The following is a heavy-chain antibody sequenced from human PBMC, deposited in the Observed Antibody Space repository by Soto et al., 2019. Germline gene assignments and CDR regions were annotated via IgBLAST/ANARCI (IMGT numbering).Heavy chain of an antibody. J-gene: IGHJ4*02. D-gene: IGHD5-18*01. CDR2: IYYSGST. CDR1: GGSFSGYY. V-gene: IGHV4-59*01. CDR3: ARFGAMVPFDY. Sequence: SETLSLTCAVYGGSFSGYYWSWIRQPPGKGLEWIGYIYYSGSTNYNPSLKSRVNISVDTSKNQFSLKLSSVTAADTAVYYCARFGAMVPFDYWGQGTLVTVSS.